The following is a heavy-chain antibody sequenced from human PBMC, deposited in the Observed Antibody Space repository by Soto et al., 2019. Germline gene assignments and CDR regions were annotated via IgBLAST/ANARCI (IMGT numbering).Heavy chain of an antibody. D-gene: IGHD3-16*01. Sequence: QVQLVESGGGVVQPGRSLRLSCAASGFTFSSYGMHWVRQAPGKGLEWVAVIWYDGSNKYYADSVTGRFTISRDNFKNGLHRQMSGLRAENAAAYYCRSYPEASYGSGSYAQPNWFAPWCQGTPVTVSS. J-gene: IGHJ5*02. CDR2: IWYDGSNK. V-gene: IGHV3-33*01. CDR1: GFTFSSYG. CDR3: RSYPEASYGSGSYAQPNWFAP.